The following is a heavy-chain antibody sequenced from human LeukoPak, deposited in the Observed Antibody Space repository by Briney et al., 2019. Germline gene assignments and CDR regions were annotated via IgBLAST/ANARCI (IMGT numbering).Heavy chain of an antibody. CDR1: GYTFTSYY. D-gene: IGHD3-10*01. J-gene: IGHJ6*03. CDR2: INPSGGST. Sequence: ASVKVSCKASGYTFTSYYMYWVRQAPGQGLEWTGIINPSGGSTNYAQKFQGRVTVTRDTSTSTVYMELGSLRSEGTAVYYCAKGPRITLVRGGQWYYYMDVWGKGTTVTISS. CDR3: AKGPRITLVRGGQWYYYMDV. V-gene: IGHV1-46*01.